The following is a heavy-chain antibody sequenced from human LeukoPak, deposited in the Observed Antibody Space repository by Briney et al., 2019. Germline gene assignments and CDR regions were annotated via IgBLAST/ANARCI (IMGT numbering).Heavy chain of an antibody. D-gene: IGHD6-13*01. CDR2: IDPNSGAT. CDR1: GYTLTDYY. Sequence: ASVKVSCKASGYTLTDYYMHWVRQAPGQGLEWMGWIDPNSGATTYAQKFQGRVTMTRDTSISTAYMELSRLRSDDTAVYYCAGKLGISASWGQGTLVTVSS. V-gene: IGHV1-2*02. J-gene: IGHJ5*02. CDR3: AGKLGISAS.